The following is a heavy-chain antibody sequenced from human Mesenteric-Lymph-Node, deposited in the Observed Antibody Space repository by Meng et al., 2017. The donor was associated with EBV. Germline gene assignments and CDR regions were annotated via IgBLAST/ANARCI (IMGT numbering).Heavy chain of an antibody. D-gene: IGHD1-26*01. J-gene: IGHJ4*02. CDR3: ARSPYSGTYWGGLFDY. Sequence: AQLREGGPGPANPSETMSLIFTFSGGSVSAGSCNWHWIRQSPGKGPEWIGYISYSHYTKQNPSLRSRVTISIDTSKNQFSLKLTSVTAADTAVYYCARSPYSGTYWGGLFDYWGQGALVTVSS. CDR2: ISYSHYT. CDR1: GGSVSAGSCN. V-gene: IGHV4-61*01.